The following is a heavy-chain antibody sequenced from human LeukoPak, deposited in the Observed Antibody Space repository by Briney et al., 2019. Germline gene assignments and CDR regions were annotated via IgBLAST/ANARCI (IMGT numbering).Heavy chain of an antibody. J-gene: IGHJ4*02. D-gene: IGHD2-2*01. Sequence: SETLSLTCTVSGGSISSYYWSWIRQPAGKGLEWIGRIYTSGSTNYNPSLKSRVTMSVDTSKNQFSLKLSSVTAADTAVYYCARGVRYQLLSSLVYWGQGTLVTVSS. CDR3: ARGVRYQLLSSLVY. CDR2: IYTSGST. V-gene: IGHV4-4*07. CDR1: GGSISSYY.